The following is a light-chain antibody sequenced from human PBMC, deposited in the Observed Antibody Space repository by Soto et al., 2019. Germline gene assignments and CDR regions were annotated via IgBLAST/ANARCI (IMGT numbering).Light chain of an antibody. CDR1: SSDVGGYKH. CDR3: SSYKSGATLV. Sequence: QSALTQPASVSGSPGQSITISCTGTSSDVGGYKHVAWYQQYPGKAPKLIIFEVSDRPSGVSNRFSGSKSGNTASLYISGLQPEDEADYYCSSYKSGATLVFGGGTKLTVL. V-gene: IGLV2-14*01. CDR2: EVS. J-gene: IGLJ2*01.